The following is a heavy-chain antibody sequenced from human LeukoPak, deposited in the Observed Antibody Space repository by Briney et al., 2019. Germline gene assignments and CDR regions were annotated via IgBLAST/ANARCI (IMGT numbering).Heavy chain of an antibody. D-gene: IGHD2-21*02. V-gene: IGHV3-23*01. J-gene: IGHJ4*02. CDR3: AKTYRAYCGGDCYSTPGGFDY. CDR2: ISGSGGST. CDR1: GFTFSSYG. Sequence: PGGSLRLSCAASGFTFSSYGMRWVRQAPGKGLEWVSAISGSGGSTYYADSVKGRFTISRDNSKNTLYLQMNSLRAEDTAVYYCAKTYRAYCGGDCYSTPGGFDYWGQGTLVTVSS.